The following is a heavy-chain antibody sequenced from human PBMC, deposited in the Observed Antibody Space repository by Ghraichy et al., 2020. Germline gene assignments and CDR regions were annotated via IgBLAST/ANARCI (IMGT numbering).Heavy chain of an antibody. CDR3: AREWELVQVGWFDL. J-gene: IGHJ5*02. D-gene: IGHD1-26*01. V-gene: IGHV3-48*02. CDR2: ISSSSTTM. Sequence: GGSLRLSCVASDFTFSAYSMNWVRQAPGKGLEWISYISSSSTTMYYAASVRGRFNISRDNAKNSLYLQMNSLGDEDTAVYYCAREWELVQVGWFDLWGQGTLVTVSS. CDR1: DFTFSAYS.